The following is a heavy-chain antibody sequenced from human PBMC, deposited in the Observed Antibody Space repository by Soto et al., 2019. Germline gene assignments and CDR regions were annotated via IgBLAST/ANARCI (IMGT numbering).Heavy chain of an antibody. J-gene: IGHJ6*02. Sequence: ASVKVSCKASGYTFTSYYMHWVRQAPGQGLEWMGIINPSGGSTNYAQKFQERVTITRDMSTSTAYMELSSLRSEDTAVYYCAADSGFGELFRYYYYGMDVWGQGTTVTVSS. CDR2: INPSGGST. CDR3: AADSGFGELFRYYYYGMDV. D-gene: IGHD3-10*01. V-gene: IGHV1-46*01. CDR1: GYTFTSYY.